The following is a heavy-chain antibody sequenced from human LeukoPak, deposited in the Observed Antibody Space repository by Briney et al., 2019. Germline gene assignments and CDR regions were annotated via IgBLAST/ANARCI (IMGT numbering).Heavy chain of an antibody. CDR3: TSINYDFWSGYPNWFDP. Sequence: GGSLRLSCAASGFTFSGSAMHWVRQASGKGLEWVGRIRSKANSYATAYAASVKGRFTISRDDSKNTAYLQMNSLKTEDTAVYYCTSINYDFWSGYPNWFDPWGQGTLVTVSS. D-gene: IGHD3-3*01. V-gene: IGHV3-73*01. CDR2: IRSKANSYAT. J-gene: IGHJ5*02. CDR1: GFTFSGSA.